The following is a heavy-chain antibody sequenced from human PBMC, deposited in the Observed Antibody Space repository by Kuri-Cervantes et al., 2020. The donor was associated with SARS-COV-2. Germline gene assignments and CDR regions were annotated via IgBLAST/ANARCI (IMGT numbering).Heavy chain of an antibody. D-gene: IGHD3-3*01. J-gene: IGHJ4*02. CDR1: GYTFTDYY. Sequence: ASVTVSCKASGYTFTDYYIHWVRPAPGQGLEWMGWINPNTAGTDYAQNFQGWVTMTRDTSISTVYMEMTRLTSDDTALYYCARGGAPHRIFRFLASHHLDYWGKGTLVTVSS. CDR3: ARGGAPHRIFRFLASHHLDY. V-gene: IGHV1-2*04. CDR2: INPNTAGT.